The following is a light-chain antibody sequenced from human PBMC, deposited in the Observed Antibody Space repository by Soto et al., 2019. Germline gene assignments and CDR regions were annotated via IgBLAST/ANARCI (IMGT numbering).Light chain of an antibody. J-gene: IGKJ1*01. CDR2: KAS. V-gene: IGKV1-5*03. Sequence: IQMTQSPSSLSASVGDRVTITCRASQSIFNYVNWYQQKPGKAPKLLIYKASTLNSGVPSRFSGSGSGTEFTLTISSLQPDDFATYYCQHYNSYSETFGQGTKVDIK. CDR1: QSIFNY. CDR3: QHYNSYSET.